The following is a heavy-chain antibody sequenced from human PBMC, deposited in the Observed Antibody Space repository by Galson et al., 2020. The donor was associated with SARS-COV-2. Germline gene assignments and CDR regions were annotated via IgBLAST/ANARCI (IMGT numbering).Heavy chain of an antibody. CDR3: ARDVRFGELPQFDY. J-gene: IGHJ4*02. D-gene: IGHD3-10*01. V-gene: IGHV3-33*01. CDR2: IWYDGSNK. CDR1: GFTFSSYG. Sequence: GESLKISCGASGFTFSSYGMHWVRQAPGKGLEWVAVIWYDGSNKYYADSVKGRFTISRDNSKNTLYLQMNSLRAEDTAVYYRARDVRFGELPQFDYWGQGTLVTVSS.